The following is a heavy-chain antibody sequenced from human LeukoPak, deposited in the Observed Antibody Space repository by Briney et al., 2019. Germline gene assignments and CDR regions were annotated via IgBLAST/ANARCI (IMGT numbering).Heavy chain of an antibody. D-gene: IGHD5-18*01. CDR2: ISGSSSNV. CDR1: GFTFSSYE. Sequence: AGSLRLSCAASGFTFSSYEMNWVRQAPGKGLEWISAISGSSSNVYYAASVRGPFTISRDNAENLLYLQLNTMRAEDTAVYYCARGFRDTAMFLDYWGQGTLVTVSS. V-gene: IGHV3-48*03. J-gene: IGHJ4*02. CDR3: ARGFRDTAMFLDY.